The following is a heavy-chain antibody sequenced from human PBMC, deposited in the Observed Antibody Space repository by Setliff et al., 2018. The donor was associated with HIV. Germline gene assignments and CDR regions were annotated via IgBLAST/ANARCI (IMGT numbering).Heavy chain of an antibody. CDR3: ARDRLTAGKYCSDSRCDDAFDI. J-gene: IGHJ3*02. CDR2: ISAYNGNT. V-gene: IGHV1-18*01. D-gene: IGHD2-15*01. CDR1: GYTFTNYG. Sequence: ASVKVSCKASGYTFTNYGISWVRQAPGQGLEWVGWISAYNGNTNYAQKLQDRVTMTTDTSTYTAFMELRSLKSDDTAVYYCARDRLTAGKYCSDSRCDDAFDIWGQGTMVTVS.